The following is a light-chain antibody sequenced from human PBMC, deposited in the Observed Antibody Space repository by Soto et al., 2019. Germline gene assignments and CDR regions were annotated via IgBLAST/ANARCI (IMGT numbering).Light chain of an antibody. CDR3: QQRRSWQVT. CDR2: DAS. Sequence: EIVMTQSPATLSVSPGERATLSCRASQSVSRYLAWYQQKPGQAPRLLIYDASNRATGIPARFSGSGSGTNFTLTISSLEPEDFAVYYCQQRRSWQVTFGQGTRLEIK. CDR1: QSVSRY. J-gene: IGKJ5*01. V-gene: IGKV3-11*01.